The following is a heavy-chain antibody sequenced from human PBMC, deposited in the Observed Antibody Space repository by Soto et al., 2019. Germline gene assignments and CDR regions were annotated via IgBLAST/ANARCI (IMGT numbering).Heavy chain of an antibody. CDR1: GGSFFNYD. CDR3: ARASGYSNGWGNYYYYMDV. V-gene: IGHV4-34*01. J-gene: IGHJ6*03. Sequence: SETLSLTCAVHGGSFFNYDWPWIPQPPGKGPAWIGEIKHREVRNSETTNYNPSLQSRVAISVDTSKNQFSLKLTSVTAADTAVYYCARASGYSNGWGNYYYYMDVWGKGTTVT. D-gene: IGHD6-19*01. CDR2: IKHREVRNSETT.